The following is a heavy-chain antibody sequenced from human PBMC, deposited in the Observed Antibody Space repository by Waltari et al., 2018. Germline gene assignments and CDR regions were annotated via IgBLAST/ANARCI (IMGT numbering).Heavy chain of an antibody. CDR3: ARVADSSGLGYYNHYFMDV. D-gene: IGHD6-19*01. J-gene: IGHJ6*03. Sequence: QVQLQESGPGLVKPSEPLSLTCGVSGYSMSSGYYWAWIRQPPGKGLEWIGSIYQSGNTYYNPSLQSRVTISIDTSKNQFSLILKSLTATDTAVYFCARVADSSGLGYYNHYFMDVWGKGAPVTVSS. CDR1: GYSMSSGYY. CDR2: IYQSGNT. V-gene: IGHV4-38-2*01.